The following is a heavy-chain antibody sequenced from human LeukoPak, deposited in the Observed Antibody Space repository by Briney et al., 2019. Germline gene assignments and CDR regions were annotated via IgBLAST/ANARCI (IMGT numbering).Heavy chain of an antibody. CDR2: LYSDGRT. J-gene: IGHJ4*02. Sequence: GGSLRLSCAASGLSVSNKYMTWVRQAPGKGLEWVSFLYSDGRTYYADSVKGRFTISRDNSRNTLYLQMNSLTAEDTAIYYCASAIGREAAGYLLGLFEYCGQGTLVTVSS. CDR1: GLSVSNKY. D-gene: IGHD6-13*01. V-gene: IGHV3-53*01. CDR3: ASAIGREAAGYLLGLFEY.